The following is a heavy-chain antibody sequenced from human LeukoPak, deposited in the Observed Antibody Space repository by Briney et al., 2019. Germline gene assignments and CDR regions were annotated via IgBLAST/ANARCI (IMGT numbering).Heavy chain of an antibody. J-gene: IGHJ3*02. D-gene: IGHD2-2*01. V-gene: IGHV3-21*01. CDR2: ISSSSSYI. Sequence: GGSLRLSCAASGFTFSSYSVNWVRQAPGKGLEWVSSISSSSSYIYYADSVKGRFTISRDNAKNSLYLQMNSLRAEDTAVYYCARERGYQLLSDAFDIWGQGTMVTVSS. CDR1: GFTFSSYS. CDR3: ARERGYQLLSDAFDI.